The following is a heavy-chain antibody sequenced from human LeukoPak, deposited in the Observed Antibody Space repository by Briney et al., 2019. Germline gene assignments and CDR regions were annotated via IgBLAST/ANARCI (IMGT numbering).Heavy chain of an antibody. D-gene: IGHD3-10*01. Sequence: VSVKVSCKASGYTFTGQYRHWVRQAPGQGLEWMGWINPHSGDTHYAQKFQGRVSMTTDTSISTIPMELSSLTSDDTAVYYRASRSASGNWFLHYWGQGTLVTVPP. CDR3: ASRSASGNWFLHY. V-gene: IGHV1-2*02. J-gene: IGHJ4*02. CDR1: GYTFTGQY. CDR2: INPHSGDT.